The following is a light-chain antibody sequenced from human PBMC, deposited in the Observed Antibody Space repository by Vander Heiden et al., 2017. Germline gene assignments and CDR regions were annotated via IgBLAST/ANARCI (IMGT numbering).Light chain of an antibody. CDR1: SSDVGSYNS. CDR3: SSYTSSSTWV. J-gene: IGLJ3*02. CDR2: EVS. V-gene: IGLV2-14*01. Sequence: QSALTAPASVSGSPGQPITISCTGTSSDVGSYNSVSWYQQHPGKAVKLMIYEVSNRPSGFSNRFSGSKSGNTASLTIAVLRAEDEADYYCSSYTSSSTWVFGGGTKLTVL.